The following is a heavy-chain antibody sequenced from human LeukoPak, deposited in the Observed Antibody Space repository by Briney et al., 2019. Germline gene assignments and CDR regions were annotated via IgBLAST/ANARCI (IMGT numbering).Heavy chain of an antibody. CDR3: ARDGGNVRPFDY. V-gene: IGHV1-8*01. D-gene: IGHD4-23*01. J-gene: IGHJ4*02. CDR1: GYTFTSYE. CDR2: MNPNSGNT. Sequence: GASVKVSFKASGYTFTSYEINWVRQATGQGLEWMGWMNPNSGNTGYAQKFQGRVTMTRNSSISTAYMELSSLRSEDTAMYYCARDGGNVRPFDYWGQGTLVTVSS.